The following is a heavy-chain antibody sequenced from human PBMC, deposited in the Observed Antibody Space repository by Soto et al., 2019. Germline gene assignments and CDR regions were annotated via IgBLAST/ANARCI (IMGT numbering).Heavy chain of an antibody. CDR3: ARDHYYYDSSGCFDY. J-gene: IGHJ4*02. CDR2: INPNSGGT. D-gene: IGHD3-22*01. CDR1: GYTFTGYY. Sequence: QVQLVQSGAEVKKPGASVKVSCKASGYTFTGYYMHWVRQAPGQGLEWMGWINPNSGGTNYAQKFQGRVTMTRDTSISTAYMELSRLRSDDTAVYYCARDHYYYDSSGCFDYWGQGTLVTVSS. V-gene: IGHV1-2*02.